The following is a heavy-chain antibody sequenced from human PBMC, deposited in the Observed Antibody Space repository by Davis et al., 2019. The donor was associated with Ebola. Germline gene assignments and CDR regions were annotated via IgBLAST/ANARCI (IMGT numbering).Heavy chain of an antibody. CDR2: VSSSGST. CDR1: AGSMSSYY. D-gene: IGHD5-18*01. J-gene: IGHJ5*02. V-gene: IGHV4-59*12. Sequence: MPSETLSLTCTVSAGSMSSYYWSWFRQTPGKGLEWIGYVSSSGSTNYNSSLETRVTISVDTSKNQFSLKLSSVTAADTAVYYCARVSLRGYTAVYNWFDPWGQGNLVTVSS. CDR3: ARVSLRGYTAVYNWFDP.